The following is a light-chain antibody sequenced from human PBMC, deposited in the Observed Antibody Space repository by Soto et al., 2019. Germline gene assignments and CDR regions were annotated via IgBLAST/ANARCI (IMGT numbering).Light chain of an antibody. Sequence: DIQMTKPLSPLSHSVGARVPIPSRASKRISGGLAWYQQKPGRAPKLLIYKASSLETGVPSRFSGSGSGTEFTLIISSLQPDDFASYYCQQYGSSSPWTFGQGTKVEIK. CDR2: KAS. CDR3: QQYGSSSPWT. CDR1: KRISGG. V-gene: IGKV1-5*03. J-gene: IGKJ1*01.